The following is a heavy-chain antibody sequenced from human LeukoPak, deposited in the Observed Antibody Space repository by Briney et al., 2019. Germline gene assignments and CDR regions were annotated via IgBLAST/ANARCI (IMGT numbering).Heavy chain of an antibody. CDR3: AKRGSTTYHFDS. D-gene: IGHD2-2*01. Sequence: GGSLRLSCAASGFTFSSFAMRWVRQAPGKGLEWVSSISGNGAGTYYADSVKGRFTISRDNSKNSLNLQMNSLRVEDTAVYYSAKRGSTTYHFDSWGQGTLVIVSS. J-gene: IGHJ4*02. CDR1: GFTFSSFA. V-gene: IGHV3-23*01. CDR2: ISGNGAGT.